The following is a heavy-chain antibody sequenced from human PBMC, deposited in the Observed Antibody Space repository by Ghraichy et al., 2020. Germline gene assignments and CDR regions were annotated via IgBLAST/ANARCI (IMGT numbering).Heavy chain of an antibody. CDR1: GFTFSSYA. CDR3: AKAASDTSWPKFGP. J-gene: IGHJ5*02. V-gene: IGHV3-23*01. D-gene: IGHD2-2*01. Sequence: GVLRLSCAASGFTFSSYAMTWVRQAPGKGLEWVSTISGSGGGPDYADSVKGRFIISRDNSKNTLHLQMNSLSADDTAIYYCAKAASDTSWPKFGPWGQGTLVTVSS. CDR2: ISGSGGGP.